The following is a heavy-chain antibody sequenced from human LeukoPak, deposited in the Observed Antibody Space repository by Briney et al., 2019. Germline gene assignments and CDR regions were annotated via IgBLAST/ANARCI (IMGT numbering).Heavy chain of an antibody. CDR3: AKGLRGYSGYDYDY. V-gene: IGHV3-23*01. D-gene: IGHD5-12*01. J-gene: IGHJ4*02. CDR1: GFTFSSYA. CDR2: ISGSGGST. Sequence: PGGSLRLSCAASGFTFSSYAMSWVRQAPGKGLEWVSAISGSGGSTYYADSVKGRFTISRDNSKNTPYLQMNSLRAEDTAVYYCAKGLRGYSGYDYDYWGQGTLVTVSS.